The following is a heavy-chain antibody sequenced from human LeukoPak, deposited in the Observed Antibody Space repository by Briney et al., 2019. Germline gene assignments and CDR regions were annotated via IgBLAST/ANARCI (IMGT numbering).Heavy chain of an antibody. CDR2: IYSGGST. CDR1: GFTVSSNY. J-gene: IGHJ4*02. D-gene: IGHD1-26*01. CDR3: ARDSGSYLGFDY. Sequence: PGGSLRLSRAASGFTVSSNYMSWVRQAPGKGLEWVSVIYSGGSTYYADSVKGRFTISRDNSKNTLSLQMNSLRAEDTAVYYCARDSGSYLGFDYWGQGTLVTVSS. V-gene: IGHV3-53*01.